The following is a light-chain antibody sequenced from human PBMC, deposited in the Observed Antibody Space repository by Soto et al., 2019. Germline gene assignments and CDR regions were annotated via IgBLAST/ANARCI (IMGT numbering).Light chain of an antibody. CDR2: SNN. Sequence: QSVLTQPPSASGTPGQRVTISCSGSSSNIGSNAVNWYQQLPGTAPKLLIYSNNQRPSGVPDRFSDSKSGTSASLAISGLQSEDEADYYCAACDDSLNGYVFGTGTKLTVL. CDR1: SSNIGSNA. J-gene: IGLJ1*01. V-gene: IGLV1-44*01. CDR3: AACDDSLNGYV.